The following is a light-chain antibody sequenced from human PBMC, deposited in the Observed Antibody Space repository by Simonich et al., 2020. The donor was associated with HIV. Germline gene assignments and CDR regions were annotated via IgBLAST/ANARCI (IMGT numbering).Light chain of an antibody. Sequence: DIQMTQSPSSLSASVGDRDTITCRASQSISSYLNWYQQKPGKAPKLLIYAASSLQSGVPSRFSGSGSGTDFTLTISSLQPEDFATYYCQQYYGTPTFGQGTKLEIK. V-gene: IGKV1-39*01. CDR1: QSISSY. CDR3: QQYYGTPT. CDR2: AAS. J-gene: IGKJ2*01.